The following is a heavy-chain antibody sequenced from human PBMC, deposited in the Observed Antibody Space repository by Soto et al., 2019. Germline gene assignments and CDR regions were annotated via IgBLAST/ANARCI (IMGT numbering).Heavy chain of an antibody. CDR3: ARHAALSKRSSSLRVSPVLIPSSMDE. CDR1: GGSISSSSHY. Sequence: PSETLSLTCTVSGGSISSSSHYWGWIRQPPGKGLEWIGSIYYSGRTYHTPSLKSRVTISVDTSKNQFSLNLSSVTAADTAVYYCARHAALSKRSSSLRVSPVLIPSSMDEWGEGTTVTV. V-gene: IGHV4-39*01. D-gene: IGHD6-13*01. J-gene: IGHJ6*02. CDR2: IYYSGRT.